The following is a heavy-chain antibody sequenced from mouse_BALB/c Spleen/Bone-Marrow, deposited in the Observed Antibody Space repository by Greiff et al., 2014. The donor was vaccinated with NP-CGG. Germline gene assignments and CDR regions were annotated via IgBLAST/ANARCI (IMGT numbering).Heavy chain of an antibody. CDR3: ARRDYRYDEGVDY. J-gene: IGHJ4*01. V-gene: IGHV1-18*01. D-gene: IGHD2-14*01. CDR1: GYSFTGYT. Sequence: VQLQQSGPELVKPGASMKISCKASGYSFTGYTMNWVKQSHGKNLEWIGLINPYNGGTSYNQKFKGKATLTVDKSSNTAYMELLSLTSEDSAVYYCARRDYRYDEGVDYWGQGTSVTVSS. CDR2: INPYNGGT.